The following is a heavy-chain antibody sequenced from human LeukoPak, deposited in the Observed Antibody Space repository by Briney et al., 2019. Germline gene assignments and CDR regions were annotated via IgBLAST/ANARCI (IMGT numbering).Heavy chain of an antibody. J-gene: IGHJ4*02. CDR1: GGSISSSNW. Sequence: SETLSLISAVSGGSISSSNWWSWVRQPPGKGLEWIGEIYHSGSTNYNPSLKSRVTISVDKSKNQFSLKLSSVTAADTAVYYCAREVLAYCGGDCYSYFDYWGQGTLVTVSS. CDR3: AREVLAYCGGDCYSYFDY. CDR2: IYHSGST. V-gene: IGHV4-4*02. D-gene: IGHD2-21*02.